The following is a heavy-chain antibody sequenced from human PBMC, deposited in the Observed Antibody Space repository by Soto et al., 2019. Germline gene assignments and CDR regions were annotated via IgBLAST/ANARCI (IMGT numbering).Heavy chain of an antibody. CDR2: ISYDGSNK. CDR1: GFTFSSYA. J-gene: IGHJ3*02. V-gene: IGHV3-30-3*01. CDR3: AKSDAFDI. Sequence: GGSLRLSCAASGFTFSSYAMHWVRQAPGKGLEWVAVISYDGSNKYYADSVKGRFTISRGNSKNTLYLQMNSLRAEDTAVYYCAKSDAFDIWGQGTMVTVSS.